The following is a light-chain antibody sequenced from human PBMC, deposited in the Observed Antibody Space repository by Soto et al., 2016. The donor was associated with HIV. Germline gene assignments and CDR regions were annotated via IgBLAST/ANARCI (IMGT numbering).Light chain of an antibody. Sequence: DIQMTQSPSTLSASVGDRVTITCRASQSISSWLAWYQQKAGKAPKLLIYRGSSLESGVPSRFSGSGSGTEFNLTISSLQPDDFATYYCQQYNSYPWTFGQGTKVEIK. J-gene: IGKJ1*01. CDR1: QSISSW. CDR3: QQYNSYPWT. CDR2: RGS. V-gene: IGKV1-5*03.